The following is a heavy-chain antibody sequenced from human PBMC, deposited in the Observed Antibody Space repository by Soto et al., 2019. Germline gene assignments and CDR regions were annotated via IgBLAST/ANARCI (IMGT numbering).Heavy chain of an antibody. CDR2: IWYDGSNK. CDR1: GFTFSSYG. Sequence: QVQLVESGGGVVQPGRSLRLYCAASGFTFSSYGMHWVRQAPGKGLEWVAVIWYDGSNKYYADSVKGRFTISRDNSKNTLYLQMNSLRAEDTAVYYCARDEVPAAGALKYWGQGTLVTVSS. J-gene: IGHJ4*02. CDR3: ARDEVPAAGALKY. D-gene: IGHD6-13*01. V-gene: IGHV3-33*01.